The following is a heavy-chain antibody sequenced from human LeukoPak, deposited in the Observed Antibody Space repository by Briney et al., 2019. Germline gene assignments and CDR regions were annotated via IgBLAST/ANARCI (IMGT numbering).Heavy chain of an antibody. CDR2: ISYDGSNK. D-gene: IGHD6-6*01. V-gene: IGHV3-30-3*01. CDR3: ARKDPSIAARPTYYYYYYYMDV. J-gene: IGHJ6*03. Sequence: GGSLRLSCAASGFTFSSYAMHWVRQAPGKGLEWVAVISYDGSNKYYADSVKGQFTISRDNSKNTLYLQMNSLRAEDTAVYYCARKDPSIAARPTYYYYYYYMDVWGKGTTVTVSS. CDR1: GFTFSSYA.